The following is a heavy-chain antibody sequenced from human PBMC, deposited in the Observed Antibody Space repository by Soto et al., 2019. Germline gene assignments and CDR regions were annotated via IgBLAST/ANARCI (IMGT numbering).Heavy chain of an antibody. Sequence: EVQLVESGGGLVQPGRSLRLSCAASGFTFDDYAMHWVRQAPGNGLEWVSGISWNSGSIGYADSVKGRFTISRDNAKNSLYLQMNSLRAEDTALYYCAKDRLRSYWYFDLWGRGTLVTVSS. V-gene: IGHV3-9*01. CDR3: AKDRLRSYWYFDL. CDR1: GFTFDDYA. CDR2: ISWNSGSI. D-gene: IGHD4-17*01. J-gene: IGHJ2*01.